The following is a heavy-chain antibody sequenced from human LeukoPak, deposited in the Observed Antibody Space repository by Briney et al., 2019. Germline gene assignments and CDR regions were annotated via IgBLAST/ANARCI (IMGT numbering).Heavy chain of an antibody. CDR1: GGSFSGYY. Sequence: SETLSLTCAVYGGSFSGYYWSWIRQPPGKGLEWIGEINHSGSTNYDPSLKSRVTISVDTSKNQFSLKLSSVTAADTAVYYCARDSGFGQLDLAYWGQATLVTVSS. CDR3: ARDSGFGQLDLAY. D-gene: IGHD6-6*01. CDR2: INHSGST. V-gene: IGHV4-34*01. J-gene: IGHJ4*02.